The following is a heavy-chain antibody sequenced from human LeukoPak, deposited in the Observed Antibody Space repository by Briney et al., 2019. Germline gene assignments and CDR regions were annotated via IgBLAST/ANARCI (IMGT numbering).Heavy chain of an antibody. CDR3: ARDDSSARANY. Sequence: GGSLILSCAASGFTFSNYWMHWVRQAPGKGLVWVSLINSDGSSTVYADSLKGRFTTSRDNAKNTLYLQMNSLRAEDTAVYYCARDDSSARANYWGQGTLVTVSS. V-gene: IGHV3-74*01. CDR1: GFTFSNYW. CDR2: INSDGSST. J-gene: IGHJ4*02. D-gene: IGHD3-22*01.